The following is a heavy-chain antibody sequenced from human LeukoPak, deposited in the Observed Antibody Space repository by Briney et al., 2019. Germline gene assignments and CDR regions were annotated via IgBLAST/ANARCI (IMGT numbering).Heavy chain of an antibody. CDR2: IRYDGSNK. J-gene: IGHJ4*02. CDR3: AKDRKRVGAQALHYFDY. CDR1: GFTFSSYG. D-gene: IGHD1-26*01. V-gene: IGHV3-30*02. Sequence: GGSLRLSCAASGFTFSSYGMRWVRQAPGKGLEWVAFIRYDGSNKYYADSVKGRFTISRDNSKNTLYLQMNSLRAEDTAVYYCAKDRKRVGAQALHYFDYWGQGTLVTVSS.